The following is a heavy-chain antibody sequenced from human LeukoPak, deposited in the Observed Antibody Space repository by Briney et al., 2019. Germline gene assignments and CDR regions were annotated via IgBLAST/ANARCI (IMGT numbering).Heavy chain of an antibody. CDR3: ARGTRDCSSTSCLYYFDY. V-gene: IGHV1-8*03. Sequence: ASVKVSCKASGYTFTSYDINWVRQATGQGLEWMGWMNPNSGNTGYAQKFQGRVTITRNTSISTAYMELSSLRSEDTAVYYCARGTRDCSSTSCLYYFDYRGQGTLVTVFS. CDR1: GYTFTSYD. CDR2: MNPNSGNT. J-gene: IGHJ4*02. D-gene: IGHD2-2*01.